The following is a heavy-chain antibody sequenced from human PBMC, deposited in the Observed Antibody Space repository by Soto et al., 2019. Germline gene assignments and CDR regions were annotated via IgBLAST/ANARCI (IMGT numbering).Heavy chain of an antibody. J-gene: IGHJ4*02. V-gene: IGHV1-69*13. Sequence: ASGKVSCKASGCTFSSYAISWVRQAPGQGLEWMGGIIRIFGTANYAQKFQGRVTITADESTSTAYMELSSLRSEDTAVYYCARDRPDSSGYYYDYWGQGTLVTVSS. CDR3: ARDRPDSSGYYYDY. CDR2: IIRIFGTA. D-gene: IGHD3-22*01. CDR1: GCTFSSYA.